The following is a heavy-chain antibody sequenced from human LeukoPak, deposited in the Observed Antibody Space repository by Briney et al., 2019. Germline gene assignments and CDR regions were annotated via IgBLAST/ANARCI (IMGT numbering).Heavy chain of an antibody. CDR1: GFTFSSDA. D-gene: IGHD3-22*01. CDR2: ISGSGGST. CDR3: ATEVTYYYDSSGSPSFDY. Sequence: GGSLRLSCAASGFTFSSDAMGWVRQAPAKGLEWISAISGSGGSTYYADSVKGRFTISRDNSKNTLYLQMNSLRAEDTAVYYCATEVTYYYDSSGSPSFDYWGQGTLVTVSS. J-gene: IGHJ4*02. V-gene: IGHV3-23*01.